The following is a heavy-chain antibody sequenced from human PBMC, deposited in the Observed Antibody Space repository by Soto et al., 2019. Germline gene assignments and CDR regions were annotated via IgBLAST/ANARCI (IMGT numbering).Heavy chain of an antibody. CDR3: ARNRIGGDEYYYVMDV. CDR1: GYTFTSYG. D-gene: IGHD2-21*01. Sequence: ASVKVSCKASGYTFTSYGISWVRQAPGQGLEWTGWISAYNGNTNYAQKLQGRVTMTTDTSTSTAYMELRSLRSDDTAVYYCARNRIGGDEYYYVMDVSGQGSTVTVSS. CDR2: ISAYNGNT. V-gene: IGHV1-18*04. J-gene: IGHJ6*02.